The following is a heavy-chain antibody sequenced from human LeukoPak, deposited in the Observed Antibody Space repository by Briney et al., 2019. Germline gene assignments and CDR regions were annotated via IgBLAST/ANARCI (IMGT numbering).Heavy chain of an antibody. Sequence: ASVKVSCKASGYTFTGYYIHWVRQAPGQGLEWMGWTNPNSGAPNYAQNFQGRVTMTRDTSISTVYMEPSRLRSDDTAVYYCAQVATDYWGQGTLVTVSS. CDR1: GYTFTGYY. CDR2: TNPNSGAP. D-gene: IGHD5-12*01. CDR3: AQVATDY. V-gene: IGHV1-2*02. J-gene: IGHJ4*02.